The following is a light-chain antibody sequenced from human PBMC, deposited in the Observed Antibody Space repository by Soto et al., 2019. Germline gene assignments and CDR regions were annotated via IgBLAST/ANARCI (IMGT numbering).Light chain of an antibody. V-gene: IGKV1-39*01. J-gene: IGKJ2*01. CDR2: AAS. Sequence: DIQMTQSPSSLSASVGDRVTITCRASQSISSYLNWYQQKPGKAPKLLIYAASSLQSGVPSRFSGSGSGTDFTLTISSPQPEDFATYYCQQSYSTPRDTFGQGTKLEIK. CDR1: QSISSY. CDR3: QQSYSTPRDT.